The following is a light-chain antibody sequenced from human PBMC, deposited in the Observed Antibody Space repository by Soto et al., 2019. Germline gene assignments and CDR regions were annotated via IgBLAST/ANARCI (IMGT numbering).Light chain of an antibody. V-gene: IGKV3-15*01. Sequence: EIVLTQSPATLSVSPGESATLSCRTSQSISSNLAWYQQKPGQSPRLLIYGASTRATGIPARFSGSGSGTEFTLTISSLEPEDFAVYYCQQYGRSPTTFGQGTKVDI. CDR1: QSISSN. J-gene: IGKJ1*01. CDR2: GAS. CDR3: QQYGRSPTT.